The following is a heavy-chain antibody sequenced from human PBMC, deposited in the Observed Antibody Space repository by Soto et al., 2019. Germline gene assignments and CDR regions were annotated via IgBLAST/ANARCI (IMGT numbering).Heavy chain of an antibody. CDR2: ISGGDGSK. J-gene: IGHJ6*02. D-gene: IGHD6-6*01. Sequence: PGGSLRLSCAVSGFTFRSSPMSWVRRAPGKGLEWVSGISGGDGSKHYAESVRGRCTIIRDNSKNTPHLQMNSLRGEDTAVYYCAKDLFREYSSSSYYYYYYVRDGWGQWTTVTVSS. V-gene: IGHV3-23*01. CDR3: AKDLFREYSSSSYYYYYYVRDG. CDR1: GFTFRSSP.